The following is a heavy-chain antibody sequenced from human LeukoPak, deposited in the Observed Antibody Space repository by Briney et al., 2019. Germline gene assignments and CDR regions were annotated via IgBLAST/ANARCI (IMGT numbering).Heavy chain of an antibody. V-gene: IGHV4-34*01. CDR2: INHRGST. Sequence: PSETLPLTCAVYGGSFSGYYWSWIRQPPGKGLEWIGEINHRGSTNYNPSLKSRVTISVDTSKNKFSLKLTSVTAADTAVYYCARVVVAATLYFDYWGQGTLVTVSS. D-gene: IGHD2-15*01. CDR3: ARVVVAATLYFDY. J-gene: IGHJ4*02. CDR1: GGSFSGYY.